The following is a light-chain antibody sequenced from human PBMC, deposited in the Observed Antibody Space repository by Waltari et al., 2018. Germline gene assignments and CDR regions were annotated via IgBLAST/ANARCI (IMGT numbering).Light chain of an antibody. J-gene: IGLJ1*01. Sequence: SSELTQDPAVSVALGQTVRITCHGDSLRKYYATWYQQKPGQAPVLVIFGENKRPSGIPDRFSGSSSGNTASLTITGAQAEDEADYHCTSRDSSGYRHVFGTGTKVTVL. CDR3: TSRDSSGYRHV. CDR1: SLRKYY. V-gene: IGLV3-19*01. CDR2: GEN.